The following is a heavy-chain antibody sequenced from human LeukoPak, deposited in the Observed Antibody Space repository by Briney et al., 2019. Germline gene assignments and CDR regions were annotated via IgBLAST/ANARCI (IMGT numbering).Heavy chain of an antibody. D-gene: IGHD5-18*01. CDR2: ISGSGGST. Sequence: GGSLRLSCAASGFTFSSYAMSWVRQAPGKGLEWVSAISGSGGSTYYADSVKGRFTNSRDNSKNTLYLQMNSLRAEDTAVYYCAKDARQLWCQEYYSDYWGQGTLVTVSS. V-gene: IGHV3-23*01. CDR1: GFTFSSYA. CDR3: AKDARQLWCQEYYSDY. J-gene: IGHJ4*02.